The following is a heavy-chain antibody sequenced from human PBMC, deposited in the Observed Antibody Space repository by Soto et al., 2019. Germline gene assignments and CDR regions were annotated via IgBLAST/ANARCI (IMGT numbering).Heavy chain of an antibody. CDR3: ARLGSSGYTFDY. Sequence: SETLSLTCTVSGGSISSSSYYWGWIRQPPGKGLEWIGSIYYSGSTYYNPSLKSRVTISVDTSKNQFSLKLSSVTAADTAVYYCARLGSSGYTFDYWGQGTLVTVSS. V-gene: IGHV4-39*01. D-gene: IGHD3-22*01. CDR2: IYYSGST. J-gene: IGHJ4*02. CDR1: GGSISSSSYY.